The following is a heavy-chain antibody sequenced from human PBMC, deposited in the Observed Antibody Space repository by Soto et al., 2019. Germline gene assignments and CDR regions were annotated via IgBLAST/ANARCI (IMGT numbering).Heavy chain of an antibody. CDR2: ISYDGSNK. CDR3: ARGSGGYSYYGVDV. Sequence: GGSLRLSCAASGFTFSGYAMHWVRQAPGKGLEWVALISYDGSNKYYADSVKGRFTISRDSSKNTMYLQMNSLRAEDTAVFYCARGSGGYSYYGVDVWGQGTTVTVSS. V-gene: IGHV3-30-3*01. D-gene: IGHD3-16*01. CDR1: GFTFSGYA. J-gene: IGHJ6*02.